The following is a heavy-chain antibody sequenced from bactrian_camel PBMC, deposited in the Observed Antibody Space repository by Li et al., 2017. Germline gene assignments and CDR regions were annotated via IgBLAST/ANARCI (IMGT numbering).Heavy chain of an antibody. J-gene: IGHJ6*01. D-gene: IGHD1*01. CDR2: INGDGSLT. CDR1: GFTFSSYW. CDR3: AKPGSDWAGYDS. Sequence: HVQLVESGGGLVQPGGSLRLSRAASGFTFSSYWMYWVRQAPGKGLEWVSSINGDGSLTYYADSVKGRSTISKDNAKNTVYLNLDSLKTEDTAIYYCAKPGSDWAGYDSWGQGTQVTVS. V-gene: IGHV3S1*01.